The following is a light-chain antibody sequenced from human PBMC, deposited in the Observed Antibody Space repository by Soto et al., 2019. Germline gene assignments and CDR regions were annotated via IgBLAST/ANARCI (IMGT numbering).Light chain of an antibody. CDR2: GAS. V-gene: IGKV3-20*01. Sequence: EIVLTQSPGTLSLSPGDRATLSCRASQSVSSNFLAWYQQKPGQAPRLLIYGASIRATGIPDRFSGGGSGTDFTLTIRILEPEDFAMYFCHHYGSSPRTFGQGTKVEIK. CDR1: QSVSSNF. J-gene: IGKJ1*01. CDR3: HHYGSSPRT.